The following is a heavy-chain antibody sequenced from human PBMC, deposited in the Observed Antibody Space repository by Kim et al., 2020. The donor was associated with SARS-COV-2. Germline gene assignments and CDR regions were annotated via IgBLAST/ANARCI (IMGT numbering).Heavy chain of an antibody. Sequence: ASVKVSCKASGDTFTKYAINWVRQAPGQGLEWMGRINTDTGTPLYGQDFTGRFVFSLDTSVSTAYLQIISLKAEDTAVDFCARGGPLSYQSSGYLFDFWG. CDR3: ARGGPLSYQSSGYLFDF. J-gene: IGHJ5*01. CDR2: INTDTGTP. D-gene: IGHD3-22*01. V-gene: IGHV7-4-1*02. CDR1: GDTFTKYA.